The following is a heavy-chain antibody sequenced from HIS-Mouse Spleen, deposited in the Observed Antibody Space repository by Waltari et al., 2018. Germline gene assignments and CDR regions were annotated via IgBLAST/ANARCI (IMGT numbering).Heavy chain of an antibody. V-gene: IGHV3-7*01. J-gene: IGHJ2*01. Sequence: ANIKQDGSEKYYVDSVKGRFTISRDNAKNSLYLQMNSLRAEDTAVYYCARASGYYDFWSGYYTGWYFDLWGRGTLVTVSS. D-gene: IGHD3-3*01. CDR2: IKQDGSEK. CDR3: ARASGYYDFWSGYYTGWYFDL.